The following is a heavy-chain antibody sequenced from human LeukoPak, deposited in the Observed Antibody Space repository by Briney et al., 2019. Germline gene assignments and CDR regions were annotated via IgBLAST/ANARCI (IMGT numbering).Heavy chain of an antibody. CDR1: GGSFSGYY. CDR2: INHSGST. V-gene: IGHV4-34*01. Sequence: SETLSLTCAVYGGSFSGYYWSWIRQPPGKGLEWIGEINHSGSTNYNPSLKSRVTISVDTSKNQFSLKLSSVTAADTAVYYCARRGNYGSGSYYTRISNWFDPWGQGTLVTVSS. J-gene: IGHJ5*02. D-gene: IGHD3-10*01. CDR3: ARRGNYGSGSYYTRISNWFDP.